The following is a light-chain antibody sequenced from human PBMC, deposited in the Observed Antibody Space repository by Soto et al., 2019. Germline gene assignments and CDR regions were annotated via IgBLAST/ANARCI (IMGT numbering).Light chain of an antibody. V-gene: IGLV2-14*01. Sequence: QSALTQPASVSGSPGQSITISCTGTSSDVGGYNYVSWYQRYPGKAPKLILYDVSNRPSGVPDRFSGSKSGNTASLTVSGLQAEDEADYYCSSYTSSSTYVFGAGTKLTVL. CDR1: SSDVGGYNY. CDR2: DVS. CDR3: SSYTSSSTYV. J-gene: IGLJ2*01.